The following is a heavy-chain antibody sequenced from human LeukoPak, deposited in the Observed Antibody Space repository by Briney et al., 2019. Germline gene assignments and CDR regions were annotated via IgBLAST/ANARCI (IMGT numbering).Heavy chain of an antibody. CDR2: IYYSGST. J-gene: IGHJ4*02. CDR1: GASIISYY. Sequence: SQSLSPTCTVSGASIISYYWGWIRHQPGDGLGWVGSIYYSGSTNYNPSLKSRVTVSVDTSKNQFSLKLSSVAAADTAVYYCARHGLLIGGSGWDFDYWGQGTLVTVSS. V-gene: IGHV4-59*08. CDR3: ARHGLLIGGSGWDFDY. D-gene: IGHD6-19*01.